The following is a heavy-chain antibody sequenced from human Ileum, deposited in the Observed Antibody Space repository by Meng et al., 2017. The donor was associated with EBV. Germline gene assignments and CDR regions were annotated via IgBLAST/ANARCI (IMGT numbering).Heavy chain of an antibody. D-gene: IGHD3-22*01. CDR2: TSHSGST. V-gene: IGHV4-4*02. CDR1: GGSISRSDW. CDR3: ASSDYYRSDY. J-gene: IGHJ4*02. Sequence: QGQLRESGPGLVKPSETLSLTCAVSGGSISRSDWWSWVRQPPGKGLEWIGETSHSGSTNYSPSLKSRVTISLDKSKNQLSLKLNSVTAADTAVYYCASSDYYRSDYWGQGTPVTVSS.